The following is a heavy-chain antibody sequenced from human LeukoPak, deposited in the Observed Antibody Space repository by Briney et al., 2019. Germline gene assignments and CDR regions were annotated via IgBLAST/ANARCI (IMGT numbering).Heavy chain of an antibody. CDR1: EYTFTSYE. CDR2: MNPNSGNT. CDR3: ARFLLATRRGNWFDP. V-gene: IGHV1-8*03. Sequence: ASAKVSCKASEYTFTSYEINWVRQATGQGLEWMGWMNPNSGNTGYAQKFQGRVTITRNTSISTAYMELSSLRSEDTAVYYCARFLLATRRGNWFDPWGQGTLVTVSS. J-gene: IGHJ5*02. D-gene: IGHD6-6*01.